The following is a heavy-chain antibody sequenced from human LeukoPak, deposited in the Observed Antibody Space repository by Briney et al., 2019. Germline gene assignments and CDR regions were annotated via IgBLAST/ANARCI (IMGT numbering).Heavy chain of an antibody. CDR1: GFTFNTYG. J-gene: IGHJ4*02. Sequence: GGSLRLSCAASGFTFNTYGMHWVRQAPGKGLEWVAVIWSDGTHKYYSDSVKGRFTISRDNAKNSLYLQMNSLRAEDTAVYYCAREAEQWPGRGVDYWGQGTLVTVSS. V-gene: IGHV3-33*01. CDR2: IWSDGTHK. D-gene: IGHD6-19*01. CDR3: AREAEQWPGRGVDY.